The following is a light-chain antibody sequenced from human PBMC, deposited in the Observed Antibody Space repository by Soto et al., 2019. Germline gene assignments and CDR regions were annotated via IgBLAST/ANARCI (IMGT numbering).Light chain of an antibody. CDR3: HHYASSPLT. CDR1: QTVGSNY. J-gene: IGKJ1*01. CDR2: DAS. Sequence: EIVLTQSPGTLSLSPGERATLSCRASQTVGSNYLAWYQQKPGQAPRLLIYDASSRATGIPDRFSGSGSGTHFTLTFSRLEPEDFAVYYCHHYASSPLTFGQGTKVEIK. V-gene: IGKV3-20*01.